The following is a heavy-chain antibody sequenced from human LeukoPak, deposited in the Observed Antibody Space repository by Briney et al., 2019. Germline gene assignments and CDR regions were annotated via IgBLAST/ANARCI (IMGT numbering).Heavy chain of an antibody. CDR1: GFAFSSYG. D-gene: IGHD3-16*01. Sequence: GRSLRLSCAASGFAFSSYGMHWVRQAPGKGLEWVAVIWYGRSNKYYADSVKGRFTISRDISKNTLYLQMNSLRAEDTAVYYCGREWVGLSDDYGRLFEYWGQGTLVSVSA. CDR3: GREWVGLSDDYGRLFEY. V-gene: IGHV3-33*01. J-gene: IGHJ4*02. CDR2: IWYGRSNK.